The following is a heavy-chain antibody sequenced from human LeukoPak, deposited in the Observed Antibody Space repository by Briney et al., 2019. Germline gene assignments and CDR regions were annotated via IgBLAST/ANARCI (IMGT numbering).Heavy chain of an antibody. V-gene: IGHV4-30-2*01. D-gene: IGHD6-13*01. Sequence: SETLSLTCAVSGGSISSGGYSWSWIRQPPGKGLEWIGYIYHSGSTYYNPSLKSRVTISVDTSKNQFSLKLSSVTAADTAVYYCAREGIAAGTPWHDAFDIWGQGTMVTVSS. J-gene: IGHJ3*02. CDR2: IYHSGST. CDR1: GGSISSGGYS. CDR3: AREGIAAGTPWHDAFDI.